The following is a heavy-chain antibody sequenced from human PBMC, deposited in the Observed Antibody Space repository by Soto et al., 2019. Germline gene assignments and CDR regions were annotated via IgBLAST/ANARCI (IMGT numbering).Heavy chain of an antibody. Sequence: ASVKVSCKASGYNFSDFGITWVRQAPGQGLEWMGWISGKNGNTNYAQKVQGRVTLTADTSTRTAYMEMRALTSDDTGIYYCARSDYYEDIGTFENWGRRNPVAVCS. CDR3: ARSDYYEDIGTFEN. D-gene: IGHD4-17*01. V-gene: IGHV1-18*04. CDR2: ISGKNGNT. J-gene: IGHJ1*01. CDR1: GYNFSDFG.